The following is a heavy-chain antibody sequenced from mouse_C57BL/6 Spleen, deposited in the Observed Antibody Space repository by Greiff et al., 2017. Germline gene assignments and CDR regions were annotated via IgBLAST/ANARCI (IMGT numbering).Heavy chain of an antibody. CDR2: IHPNSGST. Sequence: VQLQQPGAELVKPGASVKLSCKASGYTFTSYWMHWVKQRPGQGLEWIGMIHPNSGSTNYNEKFKSKATLTVDKSSSTAYMQLSSLTSEDSAVYYWARGITTVVATDYAMDYWGQGTSVTVSS. D-gene: IGHD1-1*01. J-gene: IGHJ4*01. CDR1: GYTFTSYW. V-gene: IGHV1-64*01. CDR3: ARGITTVVATDYAMDY.